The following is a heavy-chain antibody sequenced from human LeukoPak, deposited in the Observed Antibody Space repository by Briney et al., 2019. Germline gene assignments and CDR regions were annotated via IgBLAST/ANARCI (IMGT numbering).Heavy chain of an antibody. CDR2: ISYDGSNK. CDR1: GFTFSSYA. J-gene: IGHJ6*03. CDR3: ARDRELRFLEWLPKSYYYYMDV. Sequence: GGSLRLSCAASGFTFSSYAMHWVRQAPGKGLEWVAVISYDGSNKYYADSVKGRFTISRDNSKNTLYLQMNSLRAGDTAVYYCARDRELRFLEWLPKSYYYYMDVWGKGTTVTVSS. V-gene: IGHV3-30*04. D-gene: IGHD3-3*01.